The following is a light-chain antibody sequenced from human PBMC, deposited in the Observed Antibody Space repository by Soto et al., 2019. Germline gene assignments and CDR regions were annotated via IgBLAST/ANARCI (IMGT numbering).Light chain of an antibody. Sequence: DIQMTQSPSSLSASVGDRVTITCRASQSISSHLNWYQLKPGKAPKLLIYTTSTLQNGVPMRFSGSGSGTDFTLTISSLQPEDFATYYWQQSYSTPLTFGRVTKAEIK. V-gene: IGKV1-39*01. CDR1: QSISSH. J-gene: IGKJ4*01. CDR3: QQSYSTPLT. CDR2: TTS.